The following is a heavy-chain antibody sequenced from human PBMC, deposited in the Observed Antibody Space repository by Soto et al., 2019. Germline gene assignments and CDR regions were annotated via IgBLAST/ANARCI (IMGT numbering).Heavy chain of an antibody. V-gene: IGHV4-38-2*01. Sequence: SETLSLTCAVSGYSISTGYYWGCIRHPPGKRLEWIGTIYHSGSTFYNPSLKSRVTISVNTAKNQLSLKVNSFTAANPAVVYCARVDCSGWTTNFLDYGGQGALVTVSS. CDR1: GYSISTGYY. CDR3: ARVDCSGWTTNFLDY. D-gene: IGHD6-19*01. CDR2: IYHSGST. J-gene: IGHJ4*02.